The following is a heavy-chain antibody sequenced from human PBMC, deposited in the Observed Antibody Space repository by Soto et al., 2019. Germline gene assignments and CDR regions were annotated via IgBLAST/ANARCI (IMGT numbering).Heavy chain of an antibody. CDR3: ARERLRLGELSGFDY. J-gene: IGHJ4*02. CDR1: GYTFTSYG. D-gene: IGHD3-16*02. V-gene: IGHV1-18*01. Sequence: QVQLVQSGAEVKKPGASVKVSCKASGYTFTSYGISWVRQAPGQGLEWMGWISAYNGNTNYAQKLQGRVTMTTDTSXSTAYMELRRLRSDDTAVYYCARERLRLGELSGFDYWGQGTLVTVSS. CDR2: ISAYNGNT.